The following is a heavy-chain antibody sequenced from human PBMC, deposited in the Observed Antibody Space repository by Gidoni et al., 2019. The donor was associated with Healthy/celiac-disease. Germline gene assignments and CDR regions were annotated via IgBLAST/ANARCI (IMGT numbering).Heavy chain of an antibody. Sequence: EVQLLESGGGLVQPGGSLRLSCAASGFTFSSYAMRWVRQAPGKGLEWVSAISGRGGSTYYADSVKGRFTISRDNSKNTLYLQMNSLRAEDTAVYYCAKVGSNSGYYLFLDYYYYYGMDVWGQGTTVTVSS. CDR3: AKVGSNSGYYLFLDYYYYYGMDV. CDR1: GFTFSSYA. D-gene: IGHD3-22*01. CDR2: ISGRGGST. J-gene: IGHJ6*02. V-gene: IGHV3-23*01.